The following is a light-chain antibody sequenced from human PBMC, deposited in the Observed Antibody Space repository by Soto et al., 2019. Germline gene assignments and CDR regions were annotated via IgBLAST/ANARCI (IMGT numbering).Light chain of an antibody. CDR2: GAS. CDR3: LQYGSSPYT. CDR1: QSVSSSY. V-gene: IGKV3-20*01. J-gene: IGKJ2*01. Sequence: EIVLTQSPGTLSLSPGERATLSCRASQSVSSSYLAWYQQKPGQAPRPLIYGASSRATGLPDRFSGSGSGTDVTLTISRLDPEDFAVYYGLQYGSSPYTFGQGAKLEIK.